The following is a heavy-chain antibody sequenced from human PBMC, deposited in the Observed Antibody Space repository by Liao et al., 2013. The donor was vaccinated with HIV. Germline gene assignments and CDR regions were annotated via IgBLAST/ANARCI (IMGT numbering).Heavy chain of an antibody. J-gene: IGHJ4*02. CDR1: GGSINGYY. Sequence: QVQLQQSGPGLVKPSETLSLTCTVSGGSINGYYWSWIRQPPGKGLEWIGYIYYSGSSNYNPSLKSRVTISVDTSKNQFSLKLRSVTAADTAVYYCARLIKARSSSWSVGNFDYWGQGTLVTVSS. D-gene: IGHD6-13*01. CDR3: ARLIKARSSSWSVGNFDY. CDR2: IYYSGSS. V-gene: IGHV4-59*12.